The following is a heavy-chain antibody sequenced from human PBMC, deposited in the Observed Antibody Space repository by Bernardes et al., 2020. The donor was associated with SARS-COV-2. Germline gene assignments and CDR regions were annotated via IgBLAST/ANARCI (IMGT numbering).Heavy chain of an antibody. D-gene: IGHD3-10*01. CDR3: ARDYFGSGSYTDY. CDR1: GYRFTAYY. Sequence: ASVKVSCKASGYRFTAYYIHWVRQGPGQGLEWMGWINPNSGVTNYAQKFQGRVTMTRDTSITTAYMDLSRLRSDDTALYFCARDYFGSGSYTDYWGQGTLVTVSS. CDR2: INPNSGVT. J-gene: IGHJ4*02. V-gene: IGHV1-2*02.